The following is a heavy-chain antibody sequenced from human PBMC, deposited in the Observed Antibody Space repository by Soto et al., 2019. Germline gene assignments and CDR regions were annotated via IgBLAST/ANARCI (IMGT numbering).Heavy chain of an antibody. CDR1: GFTFSSYG. V-gene: IGHV3-30*18. J-gene: IGHJ4*02. CDR3: AKDYSSEWYGLDY. Sequence: QVQLVESGGGVVQPGRSLRLSCAASGFTFSSYGMHWVRQAPGKGLEWVAVISYDGTNKYYADSVKGRFTISRDNSKNTLYLQMNSLRAEDTAVYYCAKDYSSEWYGLDYWGQGIPVTVSS. D-gene: IGHD6-19*01. CDR2: ISYDGTNK.